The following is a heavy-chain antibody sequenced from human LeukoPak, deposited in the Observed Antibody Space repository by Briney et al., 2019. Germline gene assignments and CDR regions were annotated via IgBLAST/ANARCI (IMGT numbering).Heavy chain of an antibody. D-gene: IGHD6-13*01. CDR1: GGSISSYY. Sequence: SETLSLTCTVSGGSISSYYWSWIRQPPGKGLEWIRYIYYSGSTNYNPSLKSRVTISVDTSKNQFSLKLSSVTAADTAVYYCARLNGGYSSSWYLDYWGQGTLVTVSS. V-gene: IGHV4-59*08. CDR3: ARLNGGYSSSWYLDY. J-gene: IGHJ4*02. CDR2: IYYSGST.